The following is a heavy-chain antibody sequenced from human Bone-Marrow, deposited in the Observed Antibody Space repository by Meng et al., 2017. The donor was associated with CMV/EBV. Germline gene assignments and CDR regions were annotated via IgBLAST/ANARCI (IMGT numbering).Heavy chain of an antibody. J-gene: IGHJ4*02. CDR2: IGTVGDT. CDR1: GFTFSTYH. Sequence: GESLKLSCTASGFTFSTYHFHWVRQPTGKGLEWVSYIGTVGDTYSIGSVKGRFIISREDAKNSVYLQMNGLRDGDTGLYYCARARSPTHFDYWGQGALVTVSS. V-gene: IGHV3-13*01. CDR3: ARARSPTHFDY.